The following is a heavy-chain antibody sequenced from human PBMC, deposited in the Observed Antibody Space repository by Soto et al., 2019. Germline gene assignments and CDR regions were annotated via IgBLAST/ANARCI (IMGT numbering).Heavy chain of an antibody. CDR3: ARAHYYYGMDV. J-gene: IGHJ6*01. Sequence: KASETLSLTCGVSGGSIRSGGYSWNWIRQPPGKGLEWIGYIYQSGSSYYNPSLKSRVTISIDRSKNQFSLKLSSVTAADTAMYYCARAHYYYGMDVWGQGTTVTVSS. V-gene: IGHV4-30-2*01. CDR2: IYQSGSS. CDR1: GGSIRSGGYS.